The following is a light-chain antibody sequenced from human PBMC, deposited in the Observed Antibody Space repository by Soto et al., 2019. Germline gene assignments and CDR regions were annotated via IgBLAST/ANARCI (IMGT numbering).Light chain of an antibody. CDR1: SSNIGAGYD. CDR2: GNS. Sequence: QSVLTQPPSGSGAPGQRVTISCTGSSSNIGAGYDVHWYQQLPGTAPKLLIYGNSNRPSGVPDRFSGSKSGTSASLAITGLQAEDEADYYCQSYDSSLSGSRVVFGEGTKVTVL. J-gene: IGLJ2*01. V-gene: IGLV1-40*01. CDR3: QSYDSSLSGSRVV.